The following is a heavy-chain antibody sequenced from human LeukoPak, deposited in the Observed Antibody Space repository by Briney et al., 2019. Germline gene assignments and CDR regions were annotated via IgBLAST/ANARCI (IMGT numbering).Heavy chain of an antibody. J-gene: IGHJ5*01. CDR2: IKPDGSEK. Sequence: GGSLRLSCAASGFAFSASYMSWDRQAPGKGLEWVATIKPDGSEKYHVDSVSGRFTIARDNTNDSLFLQMNSLRVDDTAVYYCVRGGTYWTVSWGQGTLVNVS. V-gene: IGHV3-7*01. CDR3: VRGGTYWTVS. CDR1: GFAFSASY.